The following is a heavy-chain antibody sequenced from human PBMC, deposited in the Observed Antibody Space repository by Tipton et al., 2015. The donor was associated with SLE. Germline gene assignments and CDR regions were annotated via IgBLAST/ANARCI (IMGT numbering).Heavy chain of an antibody. CDR2: IYYSGNT. CDR1: GGSSSTYY. V-gene: IGHV4-59*08. D-gene: IGHD6-13*01. Sequence: GSLRLSCTVSGGSSSTYYWSWIRQPPGKGLEWIGFIYYSGNTNYNPSLKSRVTISVDTSKNQFSLKLSSVTAADTAVYYCARHRPDSFSWYEGHYYGLDVWGQGTTVTVSS. CDR3: ARHRPDSFSWYEGHYYGLDV. J-gene: IGHJ6*02.